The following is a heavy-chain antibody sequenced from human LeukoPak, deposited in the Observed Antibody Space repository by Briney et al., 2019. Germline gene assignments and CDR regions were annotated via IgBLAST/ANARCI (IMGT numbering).Heavy chain of an antibody. D-gene: IGHD3-10*01. CDR1: GFTFSSYS. CDR3: AKDRAYYGSGSYPQD. V-gene: IGHV3-21*04. J-gene: IGHJ4*02. Sequence: GGSLRLSCAASGFTFSSYSMNWVRQAPGKGLEWVTSISSSSSYIYYADSVKGRFTISRDNAKNSLYLQMNSLRAEDTALYYCAKDRAYYGSGSYPQDWGQGTLVTVSS. CDR2: ISSSSSYI.